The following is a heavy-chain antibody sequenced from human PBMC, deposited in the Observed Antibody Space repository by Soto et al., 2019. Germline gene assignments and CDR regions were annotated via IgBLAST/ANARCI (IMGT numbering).Heavy chain of an antibody. Sequence: SETLSLTCTVSGGSISSYYWSWIRQPPGKGLEWIGYIYYSGSPNYNPSLKSRVTISVDTSKNQFSLKLSSVTAADTAVYYCARDTKGGTYDYIWGSYRPHDAFDLWGQGTMVTVSS. D-gene: IGHD3-16*02. CDR3: ARDTKGGTYDYIWGSYRPHDAFDL. V-gene: IGHV4-59*01. J-gene: IGHJ3*01. CDR2: IYYSGSP. CDR1: GGSISSYY.